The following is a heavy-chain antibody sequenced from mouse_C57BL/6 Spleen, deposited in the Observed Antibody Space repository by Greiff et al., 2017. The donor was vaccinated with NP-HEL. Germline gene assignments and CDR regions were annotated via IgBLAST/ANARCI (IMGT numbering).Heavy chain of an antibody. D-gene: IGHD2-1*01. J-gene: IGHJ2*01. Sequence: QVQLQQPGAELVRHGSSVKLSCKASGYTFTSYWMDWVKQRPGQGLEWIGNIYPSDSETHYNQKFKDKATLTVDKSSSTAYMQLSSLTSEDSAVYYCARGGYGNLDYWGQGTTLTVSS. CDR3: ARGGYGNLDY. CDR1: GYTFTSYW. CDR2: IYPSDSET. V-gene: IGHV1-61*01.